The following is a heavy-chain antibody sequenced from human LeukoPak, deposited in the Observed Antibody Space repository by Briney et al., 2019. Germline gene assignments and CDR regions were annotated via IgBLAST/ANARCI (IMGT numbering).Heavy chain of an antibody. CDR1: GYTFTSYD. V-gene: IGHV1-2*02. Sequence: ASVKVSCKASGYTFTSYDINWVRQATGQGLEWMGWMNPNSGGTIYAQKFQGRVTMTRDTSISTVYMELSRLRSDDTAVYYCARAPPITRGPFDPWGQGTLVTVSS. D-gene: IGHD3-10*01. CDR2: MNPNSGGT. J-gene: IGHJ5*02. CDR3: ARAPPITRGPFDP.